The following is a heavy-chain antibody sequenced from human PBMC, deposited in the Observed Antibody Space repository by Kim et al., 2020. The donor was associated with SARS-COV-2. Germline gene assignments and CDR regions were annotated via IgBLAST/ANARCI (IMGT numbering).Heavy chain of an antibody. D-gene: IGHD3-9*01. CDR2: IIPILGIA. Sequence: SVKVSCKASGGTFSSYAISWVRQAPGQGLEWMGRIIPILGIANYAQKFQGRVTITADKSTSTAYMELSSLRSEDTAVYYCARTGDILTYGMDVWGQGTTVTVSS. CDR3: ARTGDILTYGMDV. CDR1: GGTFSSYA. J-gene: IGHJ6*02. V-gene: IGHV1-69*04.